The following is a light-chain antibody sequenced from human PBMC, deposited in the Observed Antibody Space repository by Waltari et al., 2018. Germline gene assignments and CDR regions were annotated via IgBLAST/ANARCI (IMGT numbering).Light chain of an antibody. CDR1: SSDVGGYKY. CDR2: DVS. CDR3: CSYAGSGTYV. V-gene: IGLV2-23*02. J-gene: IGLJ1*01. Sequence: QSALTQPASVSGSPGQSITISCTGTSSDVGGYKYVSWYQKHPGKAPKLMFYDVSERPSGVSNRCSGSKSANTASLTIAGLQAEDEADYYCCSYAGSGTYVFGTGTKVTVL.